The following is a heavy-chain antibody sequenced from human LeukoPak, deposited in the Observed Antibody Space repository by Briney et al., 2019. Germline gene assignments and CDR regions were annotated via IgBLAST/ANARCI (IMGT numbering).Heavy chain of an antibody. D-gene: IGHD6-13*01. Sequence: GGSLRLSCAASGFTFSNYRMSWVRQAPGKGLEWVANIKQDGSERYYVDSVRGRFTISRDNAKNSLFLQIHSLRAEDTAVYYCATALHSSSWSFDYWGQGTLVAVSS. CDR1: GFTFSNYR. CDR2: IKQDGSER. J-gene: IGHJ4*02. V-gene: IGHV3-7*01. CDR3: ATALHSSSWSFDY.